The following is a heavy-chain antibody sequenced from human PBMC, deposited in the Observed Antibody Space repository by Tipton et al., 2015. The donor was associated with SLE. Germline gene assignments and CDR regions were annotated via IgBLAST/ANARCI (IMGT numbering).Heavy chain of an antibody. CDR2: ISSSSSYI. CDR3: ARGISGGYYMDV. CDR1: GFTFSSYS. D-gene: IGHD2-15*01. V-gene: IGHV3-21*01. Sequence: SLRLSCAASGFTFSSYSMNWVRQAPGKGLEWVSSISSSSSYIYYADSVKGRFTISRDNAKNSLYLQMNSLRAEDTAVYYCARGISGGYYMDVWGKGTTVTVSS. J-gene: IGHJ6*03.